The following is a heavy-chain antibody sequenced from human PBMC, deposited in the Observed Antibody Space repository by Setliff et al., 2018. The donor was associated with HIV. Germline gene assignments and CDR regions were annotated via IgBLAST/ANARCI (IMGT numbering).Heavy chain of an antibody. D-gene: IGHD6-13*01. CDR3: ARDIQAAGTGWFDP. Sequence: SETLSLTCAVSGYSISSGYYWGWLRQPPGKGLEWIGSIYPSGSTYYNPSLKSRVTISLDTSKNQCSLKLSSVTAADTAVYYCARDIQAAGTGWFDPWGQGTLVTVS. CDR2: IYPSGST. J-gene: IGHJ5*02. CDR1: GYSISSGYY. V-gene: IGHV4-38-2*02.